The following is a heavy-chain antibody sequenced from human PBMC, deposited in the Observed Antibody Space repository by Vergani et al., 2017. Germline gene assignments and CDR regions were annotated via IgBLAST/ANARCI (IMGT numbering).Heavy chain of an antibody. CDR2: INHSGST. CDR1: GGSFSGYY. D-gene: IGHD3-9*01. Sequence: QLQLQESGPGLVKPSETLSLTCAVYGGSFSGYYWSWIRQPPGKGLEWIGEINHSGSTNYNPSLKSRVTISVDTSKNQFSLKLSSVTAADTAVYYCARVGADYDILTGIRYYFDYWGQGTLVTVSS. V-gene: IGHV4-34*01. CDR3: ARVGADYDILTGIRYYFDY. J-gene: IGHJ4*02.